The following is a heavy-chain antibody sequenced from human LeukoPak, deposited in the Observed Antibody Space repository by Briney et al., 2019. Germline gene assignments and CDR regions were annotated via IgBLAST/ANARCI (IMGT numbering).Heavy chain of an antibody. CDR2: INHSGST. J-gene: IGHJ4*02. Sequence: SETLSLTCAVYGGSFSGYYWSWICQPPGKGLEWIGEINHSGSTNYNPSLKSRVTISVDTSKNQFSLKLSSVTAADTAVYYCARAVVVVAAAPFDYWGQGTLVTVSS. CDR1: GGSFSGYY. CDR3: ARAVVVVAAAPFDY. V-gene: IGHV4-34*01. D-gene: IGHD2-15*01.